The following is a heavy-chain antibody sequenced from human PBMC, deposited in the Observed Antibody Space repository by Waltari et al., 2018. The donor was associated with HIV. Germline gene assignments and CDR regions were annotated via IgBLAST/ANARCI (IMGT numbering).Heavy chain of an antibody. CDR2: IRYDGSNK. J-gene: IGHJ4*02. CDR3: AKLEKTYYYDSSGYFDY. V-gene: IGHV3-30*02. Sequence: QVQLVESGGGVVQPGGSLRLSCAASGFTFSSYGMHWVRQAPGKGLEWVAFIRYDGSNKYYADSVKGRFTISRDNSKNTLYLQMNSLRAEDTAVYYCAKLEKTYYYDSSGYFDYWGQGTLV. CDR1: GFTFSSYG. D-gene: IGHD3-22*01.